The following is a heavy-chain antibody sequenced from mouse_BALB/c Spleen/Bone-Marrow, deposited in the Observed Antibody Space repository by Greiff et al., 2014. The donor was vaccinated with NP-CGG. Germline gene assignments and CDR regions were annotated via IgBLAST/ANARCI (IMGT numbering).Heavy chain of an antibody. CDR3: ARGRDRYDDAMDY. V-gene: IGHV5-6-5*01. D-gene: IGHD2-14*01. J-gene: IGHJ4*01. CDR1: GSTFSSYA. CDR2: ISSGGST. Sequence: DVMLVESGGGLVKPGGSLKLSCAASGSTFSSYAMSWVRQTPEKRLEWVASISSGGSTYYPDSVKGRFTISRDNARNILYLQMSSLRSEDTAMYYCARGRDRYDDAMDYWGQGTSVTVSS.